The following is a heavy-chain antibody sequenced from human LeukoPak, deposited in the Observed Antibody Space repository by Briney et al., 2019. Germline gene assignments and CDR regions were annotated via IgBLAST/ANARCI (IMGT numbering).Heavy chain of an antibody. V-gene: IGHV3-23*01. J-gene: IGHJ4*02. CDR3: AKVLLGYCSSTSCYTTYYFDY. CDR2: ISGIGGST. CDR1: GFTFSSYA. Sequence: GGSMRLSCAASGFTFSSYAMSWVRQAPGKGLEWVSAISGIGGSTYYADSVKGRFTISRDNSKNTLYLQMNSLRAEDTAVYYCAKVLLGYCSSTSCYTTYYFDYWGQGTLVTVSS. D-gene: IGHD2-2*02.